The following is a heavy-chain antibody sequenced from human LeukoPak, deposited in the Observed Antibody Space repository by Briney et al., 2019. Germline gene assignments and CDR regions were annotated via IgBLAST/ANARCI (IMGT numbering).Heavy chain of an antibody. Sequence: GGSLRLSCAASGFTFSSYGMHWVRQAPGKGLEWVAVISYDGSNKYYADSVKGRFTISRDNSKNTLYLQMNSLRAEDTAVYYCAKDPSPLDYYDSTGYYLYWGQGTLVTVSS. J-gene: IGHJ4*02. V-gene: IGHV3-30*18. CDR2: ISYDGSNK. D-gene: IGHD3-22*01. CDR1: GFTFSSYG. CDR3: AKDPSPLDYYDSTGYYLY.